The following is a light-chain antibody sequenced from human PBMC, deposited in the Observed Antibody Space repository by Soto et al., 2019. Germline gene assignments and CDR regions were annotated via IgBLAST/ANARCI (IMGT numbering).Light chain of an antibody. Sequence: QSLLTQPPSASGTPGQRVTISCSGSSSNIGINTVNWYQQLPGTAPKLLIYSFYQRPSGVPDRFSGSKSGTSASLAISGLQSEDEADYHCSSWDDSLNAVVFGGGTKLTVL. CDR1: SSNIGINT. CDR3: SSWDDSLNAVV. V-gene: IGLV1-44*01. J-gene: IGLJ2*01. CDR2: SFY.